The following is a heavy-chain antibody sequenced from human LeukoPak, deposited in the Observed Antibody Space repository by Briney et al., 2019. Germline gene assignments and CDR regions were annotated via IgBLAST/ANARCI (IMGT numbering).Heavy chain of an antibody. CDR3: AKDRYSNYGNWFDP. V-gene: IGHV3-15*01. J-gene: IGHJ5*02. Sequence: GGSLRLSCAASGFTFSDAWMSWVRQAPGKGLEWVGRIKSITDGGTTDYAAPVKGRFTISRDDSKNTLYLQMNSLKTEDTAVYYCAKDRYSNYGNWFDPWGQGTLVTVFS. D-gene: IGHD4-11*01. CDR2: IKSITDGGTT. CDR1: GFTFSDAW.